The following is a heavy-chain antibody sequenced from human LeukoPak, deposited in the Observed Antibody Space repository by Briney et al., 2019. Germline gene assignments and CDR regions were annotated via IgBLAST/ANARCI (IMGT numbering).Heavy chain of an antibody. J-gene: IGHJ4*02. CDR1: GFTFSSYG. D-gene: IGHD5-18*01. CDR2: ISYDGSNK. Sequence: GRSLRLSCAASGFTFSSYGMHWVRQAPGKRPEWVAVISYDGSNKYYADSVKGRFTISRDNSKNTLYLQMNSLRAEDTAVYYCAKVYFGGYSYGHFDHWGQGTLVTVSS. V-gene: IGHV3-30*18. CDR3: AKVYFGGYSYGHFDH.